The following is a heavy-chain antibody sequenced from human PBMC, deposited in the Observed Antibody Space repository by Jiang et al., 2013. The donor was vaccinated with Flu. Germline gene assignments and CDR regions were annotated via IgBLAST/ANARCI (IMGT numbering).Heavy chain of an antibody. CDR3: ARGTAEAPQFDS. CDR2: TYYRSKWWN. J-gene: IGHJ4*02. V-gene: IGHV6-1*01. D-gene: IGHD6-13*01. Sequence: RQSPSRGLEWLGRTYYRSKWWNDYAVSVKGRITINPDTSKNHFSLQLNSMTPEDTAVYYCARGTAEAPQFDSWGQGTLVTVSS.